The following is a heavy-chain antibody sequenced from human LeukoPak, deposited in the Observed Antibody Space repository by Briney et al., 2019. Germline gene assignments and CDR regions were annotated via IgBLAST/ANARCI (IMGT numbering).Heavy chain of an antibody. CDR2: INAGNGNT. J-gene: IGHJ4*02. V-gene: IGHV1-3*01. CDR3: ARTTAMVTIFDY. CDR1: GYTFTTYA. Sequence: EASVKVSCKASGYTFTTYAMHWVRQAPGQRLEWMGWINAGNGNTKYSQKFQGRVTITRDTSASTAYMELSSLRSEDTAVYYRARTTAMVTIFDYWGQGTLVTVSS. D-gene: IGHD5-18*01.